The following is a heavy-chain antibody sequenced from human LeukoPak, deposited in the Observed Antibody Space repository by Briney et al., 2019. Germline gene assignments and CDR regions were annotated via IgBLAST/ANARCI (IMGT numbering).Heavy chain of an antibody. Sequence: PSQTLSLTCTVSGGPISSGGYYWSWIRQHPGKGLEWIGYIYYSGSTYYNPYLKSRVTISVDTSKNQFSLKLSSVTAADTAVYYCARAKIVVVTAQHAPDAFDIWGQGTMVTVSS. J-gene: IGHJ3*02. CDR3: ARAKIVVVTAQHAPDAFDI. V-gene: IGHV4-31*03. CDR1: GGPISSGGYY. D-gene: IGHD2-21*02. CDR2: IYYSGST.